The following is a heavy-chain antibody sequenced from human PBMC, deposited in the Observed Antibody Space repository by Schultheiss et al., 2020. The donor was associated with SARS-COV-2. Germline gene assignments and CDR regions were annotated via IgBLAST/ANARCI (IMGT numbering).Heavy chain of an antibody. V-gene: IGHV1-8*02. CDR2: MNPNSGNT. CDR3: ARGFSWSDAFDI. D-gene: IGHD3-3*01. CDR1: GYTFTGYY. J-gene: IGHJ3*02. Sequence: ASVKVSCKASGYTFTGYYMHWVRQAPGQGLEWMGWMNPNSGNTGYAQKFQGRVTMTTDTSTSTAYMELSSLRSEDTAVYYCARGFSWSDAFDIWGQGTMVTVSS.